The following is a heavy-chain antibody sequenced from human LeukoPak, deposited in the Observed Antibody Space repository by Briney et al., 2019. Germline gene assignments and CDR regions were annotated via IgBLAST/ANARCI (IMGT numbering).Heavy chain of an antibody. J-gene: IGHJ4*02. V-gene: IGHV3-23*01. D-gene: IGHD3-3*01. CDR3: AKGGYDFWSGYPFDY. Sequence: PGGSLRLSCAASGFTFSSYAMSWVRQAPGKGLEWVSAISGSGGSTYYADSVKGRFTISRDNSKNTLYPQMNSLRAEDTAVYYCAKGGYDFWSGYPFDYWGQGALVTVSS. CDR1: GFTFSSYA. CDR2: ISGSGGST.